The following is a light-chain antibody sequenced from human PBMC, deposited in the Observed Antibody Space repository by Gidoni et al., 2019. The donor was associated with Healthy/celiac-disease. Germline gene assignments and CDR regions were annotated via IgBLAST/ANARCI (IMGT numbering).Light chain of an antibody. J-gene: IGLJ2*01. CDR2: QDS. CDR1: KLGDNY. Sequence: SYELTQPPSVSVSPGQTASITCSGDKLGDNYACWDQQKPCQSPVLVIYQDSKRPSGIPERFSGSNSGNTATLTISGTQAMDEADYYCQAWDSSPHVVFGGGTKLTVL. CDR3: QAWDSSPHVV. V-gene: IGLV3-1*01.